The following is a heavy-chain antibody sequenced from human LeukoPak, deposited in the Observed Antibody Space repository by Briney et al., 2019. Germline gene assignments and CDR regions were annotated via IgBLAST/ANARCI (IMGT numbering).Heavy chain of an antibody. V-gene: IGHV4-4*02. D-gene: IGHD2-8*01. CDR1: GVSISSITNW. J-gene: IGHJ6*03. Sequence: PSETLSLTCAVSGVSISSITNWWSWVRQPPGKGLEWIGEIYHSGVTNYNPSLKSRITISVDKSQNQFSLKVNSLTAADTAVYYCATNGYYCMDVWGKGTTVTVSS. CDR2: IYHSGVT. CDR3: ATNGYYCMDV.